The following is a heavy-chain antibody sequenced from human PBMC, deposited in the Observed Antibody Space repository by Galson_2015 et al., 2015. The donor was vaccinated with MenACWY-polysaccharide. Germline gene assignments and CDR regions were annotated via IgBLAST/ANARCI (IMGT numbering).Heavy chain of an antibody. CDR2: IVVGSGNT. CDR3: AAVGGRNSSSWYLDY. V-gene: IGHV1-58*01. Sequence: QSGAEVKKPGESLKISCKASGFTFTSSAVQWVRQARGQRLEWIGWIVVGSGNTDYAQKFQERVAIARDMSTSTAYMELSSLRSEDTAVYYCAAVGGRNSSSWYLDYWGQGTLVTVSS. D-gene: IGHD6-13*01. CDR1: GFTFTSSA. J-gene: IGHJ4*02.